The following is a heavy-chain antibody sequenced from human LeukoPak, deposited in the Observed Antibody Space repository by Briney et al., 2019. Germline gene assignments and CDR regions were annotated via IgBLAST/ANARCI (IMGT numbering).Heavy chain of an antibody. V-gene: IGHV4-30-4*01. CDR1: GGSISSGDYY. J-gene: IGHJ4*02. Sequence: SETLSLTCTVSGGSISSGDYYWRWIRQPPGKGLEWIGYIYYSGSTYDNPALKSRFTISVDTSKNQFSLKLSSVTAADTAVYYCASYGSGSTFDYWGQGTLVTVSS. CDR2: IYYSGST. D-gene: IGHD3-10*01. CDR3: ASYGSGSTFDY.